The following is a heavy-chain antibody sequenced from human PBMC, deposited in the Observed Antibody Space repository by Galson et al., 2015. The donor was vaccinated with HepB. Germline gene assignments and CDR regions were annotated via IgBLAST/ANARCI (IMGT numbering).Heavy chain of an antibody. V-gene: IGHV2-5*02. D-gene: IGHD5-12*01. CDR1: GFSLNAGEVG. CDR2: IYWDGDK. J-gene: IGHJ4*02. CDR3: AHRRTYSAYDY. Sequence: PALVKPTQTLSLTCTFSGFSLNAGEVGVGWIRQPPGKALEWLALIYWDGDKRYNPSLKNRLTITKDTSTNQVGLTLTNMHPVDTATYFCAHRRTYSAYDYWGQGTLVTVSS.